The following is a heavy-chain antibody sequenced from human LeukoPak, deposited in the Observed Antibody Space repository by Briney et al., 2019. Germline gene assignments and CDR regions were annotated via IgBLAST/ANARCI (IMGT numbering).Heavy chain of an antibody. Sequence: GGSLRLSCAASGFTFSNYAMSWVRQAPGKGLEWVSGIIGGGGGSTYYADSVKGRFTISRDNSKNTLYLQMNSLRAEDTAVYYCAKFFLTGYGTRGPFDYWGQGTLVTVSS. CDR1: GFTFSNYA. J-gene: IGHJ4*02. CDR3: AKFFLTGYGTRGPFDY. D-gene: IGHD3-9*01. CDR2: IIGGGGGST. V-gene: IGHV3-23*01.